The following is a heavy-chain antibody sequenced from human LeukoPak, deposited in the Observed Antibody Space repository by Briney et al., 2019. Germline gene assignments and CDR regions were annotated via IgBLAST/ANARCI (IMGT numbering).Heavy chain of an antibody. V-gene: IGHV3-7*01. CDR2: TKPDGSEK. Sequence: GGSLRLSCVASGFGFSSYNMSWVRQAPGEGLEWVGNTKPDGSEKYYVDSVKGRFTISRDNAKTSLYLQMNSLRAEDTAVYYCARELLSSRWYGGNYYYYYYMDVWGKGTTVTVSS. CDR3: ARELLSSRWYGGNYYYYYYMDV. D-gene: IGHD6-13*01. J-gene: IGHJ6*03. CDR1: GFGFSSYN.